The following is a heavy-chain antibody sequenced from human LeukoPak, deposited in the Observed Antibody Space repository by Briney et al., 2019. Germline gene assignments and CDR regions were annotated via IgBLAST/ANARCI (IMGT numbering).Heavy chain of an antibody. CDR1: GGTFSSYA. V-gene: IGHV1-69*13. CDR2: ITPIFGTA. J-gene: IGHJ4*02. Sequence: GASVMVSCKASGGTFSSYAISWVRQAPGQGLEWMGGITPIFGTANYAQKFQGRVTITADESTSTAYMELSSLRSEDTAVYYCARVSPLNYFDYWGQGTLVTVSS. CDR3: ARVSPLNYFDY.